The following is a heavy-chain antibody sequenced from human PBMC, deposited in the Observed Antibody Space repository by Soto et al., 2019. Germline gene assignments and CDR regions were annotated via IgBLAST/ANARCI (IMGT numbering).Heavy chain of an antibody. V-gene: IGHV3-9*01. CDR3: AKDHYYDSSGYLGGDAFDI. CDR2: SSWNSGSI. Sequence: EVQLVESGGGLVQPGRSLRLSCAASGFTFDDYAMHWVRQAPGKGLEWVSGSSWNSGSIGYADSVKGRFTISRDNAKNSLYLQMNSLRAEDTALYYCAKDHYYDSSGYLGGDAFDIWGQGTMVTVSS. CDR1: GFTFDDYA. J-gene: IGHJ3*02. D-gene: IGHD3-22*01.